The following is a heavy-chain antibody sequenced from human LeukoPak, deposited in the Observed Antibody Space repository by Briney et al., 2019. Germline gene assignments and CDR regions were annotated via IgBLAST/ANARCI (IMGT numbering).Heavy chain of an antibody. Sequence: GGSLRLSCAASGFTFSSYWMSWVRQAPGNGLEWVANIKQDGSEKYYVDSVKGRFTISRDNAKNSLYLQMNSLRAEDTAIYYCAKSGYNRFDYWGQGTLVTVSS. V-gene: IGHV3-7*03. CDR1: GFTFSSYW. CDR3: AKSGYNRFDY. D-gene: IGHD5-24*01. J-gene: IGHJ4*02. CDR2: IKQDGSEK.